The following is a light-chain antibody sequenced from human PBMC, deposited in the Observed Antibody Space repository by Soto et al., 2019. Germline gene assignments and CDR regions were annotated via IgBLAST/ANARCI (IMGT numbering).Light chain of an antibody. Sequence: SYELTQPPSVSGAPGKTARITCGGNNIGSKSEHWYQQKPGQAPVLVIYYDSDRPSGIPERFSGSNSGNTATLTISRVEAWDEADYYCQVWDSSSDHLVFGGGTKLTVL. J-gene: IGLJ2*01. V-gene: IGLV3-21*04. CDR1: NIGSKS. CDR2: YDS. CDR3: QVWDSSSDHLV.